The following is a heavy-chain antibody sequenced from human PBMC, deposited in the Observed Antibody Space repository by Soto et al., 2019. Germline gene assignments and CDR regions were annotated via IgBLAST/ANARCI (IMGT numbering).Heavy chain of an antibody. Sequence: QVPLVESGGGVVQPGRSLRLACVASGFTFSGYGMHWVRQAPGKGLEGVAVISYDGSNKYYAESVKGRFTISRDNSKNTLYLEMNSLRAEDTAVYYCAKERVVRGVTDYWGQGTLVTVSS. CDR1: GFTFSGYG. CDR3: AKERVVRGVTDY. CDR2: ISYDGSNK. V-gene: IGHV3-30*18. D-gene: IGHD3-10*01. J-gene: IGHJ4*02.